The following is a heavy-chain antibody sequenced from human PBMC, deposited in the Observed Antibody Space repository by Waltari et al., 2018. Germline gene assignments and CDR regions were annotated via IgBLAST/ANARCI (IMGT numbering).Heavy chain of an antibody. Sequence: QVHLIQSGAEVKKPGSSVKVSCKASGATFSSLSLSWVRQAPGQGLQLMGGFIPIFGTSTYPQKFQGRVTITADESTSTSYLQLSSLTSEDTAVYYCATDLGGYQKYYFDNWGQGTLVTVSS. CDR1: GATFSSLS. D-gene: IGHD5-12*01. CDR2: FIPIFGTS. J-gene: IGHJ4*02. V-gene: IGHV1-69*01. CDR3: ATDLGGYQKYYFDN.